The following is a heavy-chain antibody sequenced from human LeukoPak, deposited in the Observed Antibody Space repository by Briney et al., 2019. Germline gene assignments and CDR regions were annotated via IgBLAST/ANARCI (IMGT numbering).Heavy chain of an antibody. Sequence: PGGSLRLSCATSAFTFRTYGMHRVRQAPGQGLEWVAFIRYDGSNKYYADTVKGRFTISRDNSKNTLYLQMNSLRADDTAVYYCARGGTAAAWDTGGYWGQGTLVTVSS. V-gene: IGHV3-30*02. D-gene: IGHD6-13*01. CDR3: ARGGTAAAWDTGGY. CDR2: IRYDGSNK. J-gene: IGHJ4*02. CDR1: AFTFRTYG.